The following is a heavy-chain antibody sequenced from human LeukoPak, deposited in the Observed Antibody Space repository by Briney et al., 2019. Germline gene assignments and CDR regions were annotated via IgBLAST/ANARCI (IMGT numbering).Heavy chain of an antibody. D-gene: IGHD2-2*02. V-gene: IGHV4-31*03. CDR3: AREQNYCSSTSCYIGSFDY. Sequence: SETLSLTCTVSGGSISSGGYYWSWIRQHPGKGLEWIGYIYYSGSTYYNPSLKCRVTISVDTSKNQFSLKLSSVTAADTAVYYCAREQNYCSSTSCYIGSFDYWGQGTLVTVSS. CDR1: GGSISSGGYY. CDR2: IYYSGST. J-gene: IGHJ4*02.